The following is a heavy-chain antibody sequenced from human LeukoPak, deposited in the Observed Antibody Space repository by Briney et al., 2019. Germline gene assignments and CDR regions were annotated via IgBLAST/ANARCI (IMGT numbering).Heavy chain of an antibody. Sequence: GGSLRLSCSASGFSVRNYAMHWVRQAPGKGLEFVSGMNDDWGTTDYADSVKGRFTISRDNSKNTLYLQMNSLRAEDTAVYYCAKDYGWFGELLSWGQGTLVTVSS. CDR2: MNDDWGTT. CDR1: GFSVRNYA. V-gene: IGHV3-64*04. CDR3: AKDYGWFGELLS. J-gene: IGHJ4*02. D-gene: IGHD3-10*01.